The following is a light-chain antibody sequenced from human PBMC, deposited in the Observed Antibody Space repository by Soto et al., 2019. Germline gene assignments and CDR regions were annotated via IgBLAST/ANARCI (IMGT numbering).Light chain of an antibody. CDR2: GTS. V-gene: IGKV3-20*01. J-gene: IGKJ1*01. CDR1: QRVSSSY. CDR3: QQYGSSSWT. Sequence: EIVLTQSPGTLSLSPGERATLSCRASQRVSSSYLAWYQQKPGQAPRLLIYGTSSRATAIPDRFSGSGSGTDFTLTISRLEPEDFAVYYWQQYGSSSWTFGQGPKVEIK.